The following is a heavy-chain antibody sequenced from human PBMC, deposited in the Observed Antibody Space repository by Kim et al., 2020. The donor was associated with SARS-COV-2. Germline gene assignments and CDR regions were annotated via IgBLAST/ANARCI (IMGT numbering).Heavy chain of an antibody. Sequence: ASVKVSCKASGYTFINYAINWVRQAPGQGLEWMGWINTLTGKPTYAQGFAGRFVFSSDTSVATTYLQISGLKSEDTGLYFCARDPQSGGDWGQGTLVTVSS. CDR2: INTLTGKP. CDR1: GYTFINYA. CDR3: ARDPQSGGD. D-gene: IGHD3-10*01. J-gene: IGHJ4*02. V-gene: IGHV7-4-1*02.